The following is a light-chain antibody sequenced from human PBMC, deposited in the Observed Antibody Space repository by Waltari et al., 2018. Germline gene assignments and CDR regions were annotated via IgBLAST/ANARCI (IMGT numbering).Light chain of an antibody. CDR2: PPS. Sequence: DIQMTQSPFFLSASVGDRVTISCRASQSISTYISWYQQKLGKAPRLLVSPPSKSHTGVSSRFSGSVAGSEFTLTITSLQPEDVATYYCLQSYSIPPTFGQGTKVEV. J-gene: IGKJ1*01. V-gene: IGKV1-39*01. CDR1: QSISTY. CDR3: LQSYSIPPT.